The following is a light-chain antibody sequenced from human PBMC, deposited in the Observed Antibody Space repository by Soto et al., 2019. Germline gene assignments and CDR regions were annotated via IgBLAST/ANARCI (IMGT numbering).Light chain of an antibody. CDR3: QDYGTSAPWT. Sequence: VLTQSPGTLSLSPGERATLSCRASQNIRGHDLDWYQQKPGQDPRLLIYRGSSRATGIPDRFSGRGSGKDFTLTISRLEPEDFALDYCQDYGTSAPWTFGQGTKVEIK. CDR2: RGS. J-gene: IGKJ1*01. V-gene: IGKV3-20*01. CDR1: QNIRGHD.